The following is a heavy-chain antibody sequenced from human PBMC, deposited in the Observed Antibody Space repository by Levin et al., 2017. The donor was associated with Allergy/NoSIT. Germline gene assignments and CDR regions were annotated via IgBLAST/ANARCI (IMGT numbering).Heavy chain of an antibody. CDR2: ISSNGDSL. D-gene: IGHD1/OR15-1a*01. CDR1: GFTFSNFA. J-gene: IGHJ5*02. Sequence: PGGSLRLSCFASGFTFSNFAVHWVRQAPGEGLTCVSAISSNGDSLYYADSVKGRFTISRDNSKNTLYLQMSSLRIEDTAVYYCVKGWGLEQRASWFDPWGQGTLVTVSS. V-gene: IGHV3-64D*06. CDR3: VKGWGLEQRASWFDP.